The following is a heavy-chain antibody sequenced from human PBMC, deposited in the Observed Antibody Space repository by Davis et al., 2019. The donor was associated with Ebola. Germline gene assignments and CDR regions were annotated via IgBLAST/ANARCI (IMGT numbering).Heavy chain of an antibody. V-gene: IGHV1-69*04. Sequence: SVKVSCKASGGTFTNYVISWVRQAPGQGLEWMGRIIPIFGLANYAQKFQGRVTITADKSTSTAYMELSSLRSEDTAVYYCARVGWELQHGMDVWGQGTTVTVSS. CDR3: ARVGWELQHGMDV. CDR1: GGTFTNYV. J-gene: IGHJ6*02. D-gene: IGHD1-26*01. CDR2: IIPIFGLA.